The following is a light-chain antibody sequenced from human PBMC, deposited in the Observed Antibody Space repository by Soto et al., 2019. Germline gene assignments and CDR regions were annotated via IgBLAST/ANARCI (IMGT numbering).Light chain of an antibody. CDR2: GAS. J-gene: IGKJ1*01. CDR1: QSVASN. CDR3: QQYNDWHRT. V-gene: IGKV3-15*01. Sequence: DIIMTQSPATLSVSPGERATLSCRASQSVASNLAWYQQKVGQAPRLLIYGASTRATGIPATFSGSGSGTEFTLSITSLRSEDFAVYYCQQYNDWHRTFGQGTKVEIK.